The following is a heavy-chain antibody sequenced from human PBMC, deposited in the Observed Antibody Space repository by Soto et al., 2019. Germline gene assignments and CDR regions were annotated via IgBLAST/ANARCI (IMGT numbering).Heavy chain of an antibody. V-gene: IGHV3-23*01. CDR3: AKDSSIYYYDSSGYSLLRDY. CDR1: GFTFSSYA. J-gene: IGHJ4*02. D-gene: IGHD3-22*01. CDR2: ISGSGGST. Sequence: GGSLRLSCAASGFTFSSYAMSWVRQAPGKGLEWVSAISGSGGSTYYADSVKGRFTISRDNSKNTLYLQMNSLRAEDTAVYYCAKDSSIYYYDSSGYSLLRDYWGQGTLVTVSS.